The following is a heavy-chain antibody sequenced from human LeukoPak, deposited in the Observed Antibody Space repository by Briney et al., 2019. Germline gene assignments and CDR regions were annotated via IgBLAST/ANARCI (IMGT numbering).Heavy chain of an antibody. CDR1: GGTFSSYA. D-gene: IGHD3-10*01. Sequence: SVKVSCKASGGTFSSYAISWVRQAPGQGLEWMGRIIPILGIANYAQKFQGRVTITADKSTSTAYMELSSLRSEDTAVYYCARDGSYYYGSGSSLDYWGQGTPVTVSS. J-gene: IGHJ4*02. CDR2: IIPILGIA. CDR3: ARDGSYYYGSGSSLDY. V-gene: IGHV1-69*04.